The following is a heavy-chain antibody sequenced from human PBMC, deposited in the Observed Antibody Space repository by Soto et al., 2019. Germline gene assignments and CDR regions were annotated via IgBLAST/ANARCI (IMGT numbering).Heavy chain of an antibody. V-gene: IGHV5-51*01. D-gene: IGHD4-17*01. CDR3: ARQDYGDSSSATWYFDL. J-gene: IGHJ2*01. CDR1: GFSFTNYW. CDR2: IYPGDSDI. Sequence: GESLKISCKGSGFSFTNYWIGWVRQMPGKGLEWMGDIYPGDSDIRYSPSFRGQVTISADKSITTAYLQWSSLKASDTAMYYCARQDYGDSSSATWYFDLWGRGTLVTVSS.